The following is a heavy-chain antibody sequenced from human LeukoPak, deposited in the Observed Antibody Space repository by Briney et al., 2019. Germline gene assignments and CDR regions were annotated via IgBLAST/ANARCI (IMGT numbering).Heavy chain of an antibody. CDR3: ARGQGAARYFDL. CDR2: VSHSGST. D-gene: IGHD3-16*01. V-gene: IGHV4-34*01. CDR1: VGSFSGYH. J-gene: IGHJ2*01. Sequence: SETLSLTCAVYVGSFSGYHWNWIRQPPGKGLDWIGEVSHSGSTNYNPSLKSRVTISVDTSKNQFSLKLSSMTAADTAVYFCARGQGAARYFDLWGRGTLVTVSS.